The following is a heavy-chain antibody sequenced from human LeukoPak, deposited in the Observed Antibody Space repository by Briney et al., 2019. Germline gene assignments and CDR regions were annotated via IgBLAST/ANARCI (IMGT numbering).Heavy chain of an antibody. CDR1: GGSIDSYS. D-gene: IGHD1-7*01. CDR2: IFTSGAT. CDR3: ARVHWNYDGLAWFYP. J-gene: IGHJ5*02. Sequence: PSETLSLTCTVSGGSIDSYSWSWIRQPAGKGLEWIGRIFTSGATFYNPSLKTRVTMSIATSKNQFSLKLSSVTAADTAVYYCARVHWNYDGLAWFYPWGQGTLVTVSS. V-gene: IGHV4-4*07.